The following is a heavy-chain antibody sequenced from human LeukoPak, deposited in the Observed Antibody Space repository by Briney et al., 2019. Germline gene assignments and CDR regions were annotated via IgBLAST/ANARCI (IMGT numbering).Heavy chain of an antibody. J-gene: IGHJ4*02. CDR2: ISGSGGST. CDR1: GLTFSSYW. Sequence: GGSLRLSCAASGLTFSSYWMHWVRQAPGKGLEWVSAISGSGGSTYYADSVKGRFTISRDNSKNTLYLQMNSLRAEDTAVYYCAKDSSGYYDILTGYWILALIDYWGQGTLVTVSS. CDR3: AKDSSGYYDILTGYWILALIDY. D-gene: IGHD3-9*01. V-gene: IGHV3-23*01.